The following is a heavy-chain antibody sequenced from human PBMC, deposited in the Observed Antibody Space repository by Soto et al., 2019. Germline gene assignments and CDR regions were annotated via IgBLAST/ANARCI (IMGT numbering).Heavy chain of an antibody. CDR3: AKHRSPKRIAAAGTLDY. Sequence: PGGSLRLSCAASGFSFSSYAMSWVRQAPGKGLEWVPAISGSGGSTYYADSVKGRFTISRDNSKNTLYLQMNSLRAEDTAVYYCAKHRSPKRIAAAGTLDYWGQGTLVTVSS. V-gene: IGHV3-23*01. J-gene: IGHJ4*02. CDR1: GFSFSSYA. D-gene: IGHD6-13*01. CDR2: ISGSGGST.